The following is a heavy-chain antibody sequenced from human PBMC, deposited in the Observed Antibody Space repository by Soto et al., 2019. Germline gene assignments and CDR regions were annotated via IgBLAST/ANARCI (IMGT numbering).Heavy chain of an antibody. CDR2: ISAYNGNT. Sequence: ASVKVSCKASGYTFTSYGISWVRQAPGQGLEGMGWISAYNGNTNNAQKLQGRVTMTTDTHTSPAYIEPRSQSEDDTAVYHCARVLPVIAVAGTRSGWFDAWGQGTLVTVSS. J-gene: IGHJ5*02. CDR1: GYTFTSYG. V-gene: IGHV1-18*01. CDR3: ARVLPVIAVAGTRSGWFDA. D-gene: IGHD6-19*01.